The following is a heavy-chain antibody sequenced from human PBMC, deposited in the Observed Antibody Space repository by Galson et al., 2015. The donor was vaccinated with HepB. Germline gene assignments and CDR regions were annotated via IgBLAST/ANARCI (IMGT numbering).Heavy chain of an antibody. CDR2: IHHSGRS. CDR3: ARGNHCSSSSCHSYFEYGLDV. J-gene: IGHJ4*02. V-gene: IGHV4-34*01. CDR1: GGSFSGYY. D-gene: IGHD2-15*01. Sequence: ETLSLTCTVYGGSFSGYYWNWIRQPPGKGLEWIGEIHHSGRSSHNPSLKSRVTISVDTSKKQFSLKVSSVTAADTATYYCARGNHCSSSSCHSYFEYGLDVWGQGALVTVSS.